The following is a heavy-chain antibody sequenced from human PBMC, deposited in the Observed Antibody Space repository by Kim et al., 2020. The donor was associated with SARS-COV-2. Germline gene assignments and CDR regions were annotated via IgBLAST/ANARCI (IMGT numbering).Heavy chain of an antibody. CDR1: GYTFTSYG. D-gene: IGHD3-16*01. V-gene: IGHV1-18*04. J-gene: IGHJ4*02. CDR3: ARDPSVRGFGIFDY. CDR2: ISAYNGNT. Sequence: ASVKVSCKASGYTFTSYGISWVRQAPGQGLEWMGWISAYNGNTNYAQKLQGRVTMTTDTSTSTAYMELRSLRSDDTAVYYCARDPSVRGFGIFDYWGQGTLVTVSS.